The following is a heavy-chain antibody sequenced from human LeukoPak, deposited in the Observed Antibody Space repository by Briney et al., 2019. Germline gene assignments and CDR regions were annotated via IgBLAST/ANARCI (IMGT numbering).Heavy chain of an antibody. CDR1: GFTFSSYA. J-gene: IGHJ4*02. Sequence: GGSLRLSCAASGFTFSSYAMHWVRQAPGKGLEYVSAISSNGGSTYYANSVKGRFTISRDNSKNTLYLQMGSLRAEDMAVYYCARGGRPFDYWGQGTPVTVSS. CDR2: ISSNGGST. CDR3: ARGGRPFDY. V-gene: IGHV3-64*01.